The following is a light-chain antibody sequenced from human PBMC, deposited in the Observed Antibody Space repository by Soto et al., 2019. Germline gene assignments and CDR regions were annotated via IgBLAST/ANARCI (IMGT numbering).Light chain of an antibody. CDR2: RNN. Sequence: QSVLTQPPSASGTPGQRVTISCSGIPSNIGDNFVYWYKHLPGTAPKLLIYRNNQRPSGVPDRISGSKSGTSASLAISGLRSEDEAIYYCSTWDYSLSSPVFGGGTKLTVL. V-gene: IGLV1-47*01. CDR1: PSNIGDNF. CDR3: STWDYSLSSPV. J-gene: IGLJ2*01.